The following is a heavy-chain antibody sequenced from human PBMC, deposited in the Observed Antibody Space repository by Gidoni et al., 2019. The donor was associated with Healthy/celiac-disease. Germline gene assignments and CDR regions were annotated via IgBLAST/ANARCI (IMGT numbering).Heavy chain of an antibody. CDR3: ARTYYYDSSGYYFGAFDI. CDR1: GGSISSYY. V-gene: IGHV4-59*01. Sequence: QVQLQESGPGLVKPSETLSLTCPVSGGSISSYYWSWIRQPPGKGLEWIGYIYYSGSTNYNPSLKSRVTISVDTSKNQFSLKLSSVTAADTAVYYCARTYYYDSSGYYFGAFDIWGQGTMVTVSS. CDR2: IYYSGST. J-gene: IGHJ3*02. D-gene: IGHD3-22*01.